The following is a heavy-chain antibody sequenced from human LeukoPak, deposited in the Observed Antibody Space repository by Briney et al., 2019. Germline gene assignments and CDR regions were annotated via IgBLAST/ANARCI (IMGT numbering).Heavy chain of an antibody. Sequence: SETLSLTCAVYGGSFSGYYWSWIRQPPGKGLEWIGEINHSGSTNYNPSLKSRVTISVDTSKNQFSLKLSSVTAADTAVYYCAREERRGYSYGYSYRGQGTLVTVSS. CDR2: INHSGST. CDR3: AREERRGYSYGYSY. V-gene: IGHV4-34*01. J-gene: IGHJ4*02. CDR1: GGSFSGYY. D-gene: IGHD5-18*01.